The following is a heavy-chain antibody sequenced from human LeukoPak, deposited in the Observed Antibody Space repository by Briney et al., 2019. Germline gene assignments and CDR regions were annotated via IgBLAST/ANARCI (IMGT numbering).Heavy chain of an antibody. D-gene: IGHD3-9*01. CDR3: VRDWDHFDFDS. CDR2: IKGDGSHT. Sequence: GGSLRLSCAASGFTFSNYWMHWVRQAPGKGLVWVSRIKGDGSHTIYADSVKGRFTISRDNAKNALYLQMRSLRAEDTAVYYCVRDWDHFDFDSWGQGTLVTVSS. V-gene: IGHV3-74*01. CDR1: GFTFSNYW. J-gene: IGHJ5*01.